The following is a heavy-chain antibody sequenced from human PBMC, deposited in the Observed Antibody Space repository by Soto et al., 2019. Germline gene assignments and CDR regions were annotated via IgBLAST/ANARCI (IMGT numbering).Heavy chain of an antibody. D-gene: IGHD2-2*01. CDR3: ARVRGDIVVVPAATPYYYYGMDV. V-gene: IGHV1-18*01. J-gene: IGHJ6*02. CDR1: GYTFTSYG. CDR2: ISAYNGNT. Sequence: QVQLVQSGAEVKKPGASVKVSCKASGYTFTSYGISWVRQAPGQGLEWMGWISAYNGNTNHAQKLQGRVTMTTDTSTSTDYMELRSLRSDDTAVYYCARVRGDIVVVPAATPYYYYGMDVWGQGTTVTVSS.